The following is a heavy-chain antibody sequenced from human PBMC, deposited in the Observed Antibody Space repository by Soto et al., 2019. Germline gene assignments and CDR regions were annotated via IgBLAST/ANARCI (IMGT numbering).Heavy chain of an antibody. Sequence: EVQLVESGGGLVQPGGSLRLSCGASGFTFSNDEMSWVRQAPGKAPEWIAYIQNVGSPIFYADSVRGRFTISRDNAKNSLYLQLSILTAEDTAVYYCARGWHMGAHFGSWGQGALVTVSS. CDR3: ARGWHMGAHFGS. CDR1: GFTFSNDE. J-gene: IGHJ4*02. V-gene: IGHV3-48*03. CDR2: IQNVGSPI.